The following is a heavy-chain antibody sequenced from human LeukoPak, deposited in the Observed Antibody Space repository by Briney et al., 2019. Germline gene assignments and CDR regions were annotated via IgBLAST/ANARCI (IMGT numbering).Heavy chain of an antibody. V-gene: IGHV3-21*01. D-gene: IGHD4-23*01. CDR1: GFTFSSYS. Sequence: GGSLRLSCAASGFTFSSYSMNWVRQAPGKGLEWVSSISSSSSYIYYADSVKGRFTISRDNAKNSLYPQMNSLRAEDTAVYYCALTTVVTPGDYWGQGTLVTVSS. CDR3: ALTTVVTPGDY. J-gene: IGHJ4*02. CDR2: ISSSSSYI.